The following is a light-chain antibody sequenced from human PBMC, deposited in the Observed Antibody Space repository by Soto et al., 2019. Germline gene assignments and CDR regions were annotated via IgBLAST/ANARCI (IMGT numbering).Light chain of an antibody. CDR1: QSVSSSY. J-gene: IGKJ1*01. Sequence: IVLTQSPGTLSLSPGERATLSCRASQSVSSSYLAWYQQKPGQAPRLLIYDASSRATGIPDRFSGSGSGTDFTLTISRLEPEDFAVYYCQQYGSSPRTFGQGTNVEIK. CDR2: DAS. V-gene: IGKV3-20*01. CDR3: QQYGSSPRT.